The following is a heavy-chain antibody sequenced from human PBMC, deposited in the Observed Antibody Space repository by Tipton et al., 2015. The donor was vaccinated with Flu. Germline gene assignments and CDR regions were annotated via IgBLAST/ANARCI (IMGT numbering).Heavy chain of an antibody. Sequence: SLRLSCAASGFTFSRYAMSWVRQAPGKGLERVSAVSGGGGTRYFADSVKGRFTISRDNFKNTLYLQMNSLRAEDTAVYYCAKVIPELVAGLDYWGQGTLVTVSS. CDR3: AKVIPELVAGLDY. J-gene: IGHJ4*02. V-gene: IGHV3-23*01. CDR1: GFTFSRYA. CDR2: VSGGGGTR. D-gene: IGHD6-19*01.